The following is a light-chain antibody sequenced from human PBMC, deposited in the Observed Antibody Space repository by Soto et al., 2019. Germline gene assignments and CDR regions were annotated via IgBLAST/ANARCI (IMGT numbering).Light chain of an antibody. J-gene: IGKJ1*01. CDR1: HTVTSNY. CDR3: QQYGGSPRT. V-gene: IGKV3-20*01. CDR2: GAS. Sequence: EIVLTQSPDTLSLSPGERATLSCRASHTVTSNYLAWYQQKPGQAPRLLIYGASSRATDIPDRFSGSGSGADFTLTISRLETEDCAVYYCQQYGGSPRTFGQGTKVEIK.